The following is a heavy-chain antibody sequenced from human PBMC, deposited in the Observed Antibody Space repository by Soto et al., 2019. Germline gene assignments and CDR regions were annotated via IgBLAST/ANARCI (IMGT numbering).Heavy chain of an antibody. Sequence: QITLKESGPTLVKPTQTLTLTCTFSGFSLSTTGMGVGWIRQPPGKALEWLALIYWDDERRYSPSLKSRLTIPKETSKNPVILTMTNLDPVDTATYYCAHSRGYCTISSCYADPTNFDYWGQGTLVTVSS. V-gene: IGHV2-5*02. CDR1: GFSLSTTGMG. D-gene: IGHD2-2*01. CDR3: AHSRGYCTISSCYADPTNFDY. J-gene: IGHJ4*02. CDR2: IYWDDER.